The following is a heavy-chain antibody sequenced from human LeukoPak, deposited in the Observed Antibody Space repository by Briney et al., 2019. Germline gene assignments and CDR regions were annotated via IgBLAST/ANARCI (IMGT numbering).Heavy chain of an antibody. CDR2: INHSGST. CDR3: ARRYYYDSSGYYYLDY. V-gene: IGHV4-34*01. CDR1: GGSFSGYY. J-gene: IGHJ4*02. Sequence: PSETLSLTCAVYGGSFSGYYWSWIRQPPGKGLEWIGEINHSGSTNYNPSLKSRVTISVDTSKNQFSLKLSSVTAADTAVYYCARRYYYDSSGYYYLDYWGQGTLVTVSS. D-gene: IGHD3-22*01.